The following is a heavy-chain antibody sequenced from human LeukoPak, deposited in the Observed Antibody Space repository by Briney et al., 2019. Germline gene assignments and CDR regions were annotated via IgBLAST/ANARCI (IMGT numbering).Heavy chain of an antibody. V-gene: IGHV3-13*01. D-gene: IGHD4-17*01. CDR2: IGTAGDT. J-gene: IGHJ6*02. CDR1: GFTFSSYD. Sequence: PGGSLRLSCAGSGFTFSSYDMHWVRQATGKGLEWVSAIGTAGDTYYPGSVKGRFTISRENAKNSLYLQMNSLRAGDTAVYYCARAPGDYGYYYYGMDVWGQGTTVTVSS. CDR3: ARAPGDYGYYYYGMDV.